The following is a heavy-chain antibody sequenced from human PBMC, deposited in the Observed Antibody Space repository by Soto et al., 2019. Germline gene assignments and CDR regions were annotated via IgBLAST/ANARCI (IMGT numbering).Heavy chain of an antibody. Sequence: ASVKVSCKASGYTFVNYGISWVRQAPGQGLEWVGWITTSNGKTHYAQNLQGRVTMTTDTLTGTAYMELRSLRSDDTALYYRARLTSQNWFESWGQGTLVTVSS. CDR2: ITTSNGKT. CDR3: ARLTSQNWFES. J-gene: IGHJ5*01. V-gene: IGHV1-18*01. CDR1: GYTFVNYG.